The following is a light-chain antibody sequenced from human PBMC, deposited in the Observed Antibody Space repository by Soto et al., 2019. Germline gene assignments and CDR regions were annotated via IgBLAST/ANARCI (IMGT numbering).Light chain of an antibody. CDR2: EGS. J-gene: IGLJ1*01. Sequence: QSALTQPASVSGSPGRSITISCTGTSSDVGSYNLVSWYQQHPGKAPKLMIYEGSKRPSGVSNCFSGSKSGNTASLTISGLQAEDEADYYCCSYAGSSTFPYYVFGTGTKVTVL. V-gene: IGLV2-23*03. CDR3: CSYAGSSTFPYYV. CDR1: SSDVGSYNL.